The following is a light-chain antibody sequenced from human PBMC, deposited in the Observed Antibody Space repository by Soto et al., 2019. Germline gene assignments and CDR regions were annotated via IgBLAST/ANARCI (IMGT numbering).Light chain of an antibody. CDR1: SSDFAVYNY. Sequence: QSVLTQPASVSGSPGQSITISCTGTSSDFAVYNYVSWYQLHPGKAPKLIIYEVSNRPSGVSSRFSGSKSDNTASLTISGLQAEDEADYYCSSYTTTNTLYVFGTGTKVTVL. CDR2: EVS. CDR3: SSYTTTNTLYV. J-gene: IGLJ1*01. V-gene: IGLV2-14*01.